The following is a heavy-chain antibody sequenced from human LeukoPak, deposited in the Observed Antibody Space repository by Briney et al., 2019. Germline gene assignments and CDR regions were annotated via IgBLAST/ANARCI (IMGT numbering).Heavy chain of an antibody. J-gene: IGHJ6*02. CDR1: GGSISSYY. V-gene: IGHV4-59*12. Sequence: SETLSLTCTVSGGSISSYYWSWIRQPPGKGLEWIGYIYYSGSTNYNPSLKSRVTISVDTSKNQFSLKLSSVTAADTAVYYCARDSGYSYYYYGMDVWGQGTTVTVSS. CDR3: ARDSGYSYYYYGMDV. D-gene: IGHD5-12*01. CDR2: IYYSGST.